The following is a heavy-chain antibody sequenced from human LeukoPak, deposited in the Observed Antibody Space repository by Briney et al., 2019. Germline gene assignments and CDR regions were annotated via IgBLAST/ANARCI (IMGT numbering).Heavy chain of an antibody. CDR3: ARDRSGWYLRYFDY. J-gene: IGHJ4*02. D-gene: IGHD6-19*01. CDR1: GYTFTSYG. V-gene: IGHV1-18*01. Sequence: ASVKVSCKASGYTFTSYGISWVRQAPGQGLEWMGWISAYNGNTNYAQKPQGRVTMTTDTSTSTAYMELRSLRSDDTAVYYCARDRSGWYLRYFDYWGQGTLVTVSS. CDR2: ISAYNGNT.